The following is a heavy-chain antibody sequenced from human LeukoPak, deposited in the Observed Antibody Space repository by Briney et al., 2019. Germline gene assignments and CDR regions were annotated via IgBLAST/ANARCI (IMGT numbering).Heavy chain of an antibody. Sequence: GASVKVSCKASGYTFTSYDINWVRQATGQGLEWMGWMNPNSGNTGYAQKFQGRVTMTRNTSISTAYMELSSLRSEDTAVYYCARSPYGNYGDSIRPYGMDVWGQGTTVTVSS. V-gene: IGHV1-8*01. CDR3: ARSPYGNYGDSIRPYGMDV. D-gene: IGHD4-17*01. CDR1: GYTFTSYD. CDR2: MNPNSGNT. J-gene: IGHJ6*02.